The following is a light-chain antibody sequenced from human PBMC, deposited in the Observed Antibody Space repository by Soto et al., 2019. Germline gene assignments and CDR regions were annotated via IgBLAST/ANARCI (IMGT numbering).Light chain of an antibody. J-gene: IGKJ2*01. V-gene: IGKV3-20*01. CDR3: QQYAGSSYT. Sequence: EIVLTQSPGTLSLSPGERATLSCRASQSVSSNYLVWYQQKPGQAPRPLIYGASTRATGIPDRFSGSASGTDFTLTISRLEPEDFAVYSCQQYAGSSYTFGQGTKLEIK. CDR1: QSVSSNY. CDR2: GAS.